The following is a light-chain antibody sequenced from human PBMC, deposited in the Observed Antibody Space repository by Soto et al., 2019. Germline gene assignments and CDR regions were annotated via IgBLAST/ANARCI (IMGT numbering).Light chain of an antibody. V-gene: IGKV3D-15*01. Sequence: EIVMTQSPATLSVSPGERATLSCRASQSVSSNLAWYQQKPGQAPRLLIYGASTRATGIPARFSGSGSVTDFTLTISSLQSEDFAVYYCQQYNNWLPSTFGRATKLEIK. CDR1: QSVSSN. CDR2: GAS. J-gene: IGKJ2*01. CDR3: QQYNNWLPST.